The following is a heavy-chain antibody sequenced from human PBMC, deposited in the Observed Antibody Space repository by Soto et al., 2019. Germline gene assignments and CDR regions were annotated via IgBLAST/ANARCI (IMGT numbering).Heavy chain of an antibody. V-gene: IGHV4-30-4*01. CDR2: IYDSGSS. Sequence: SETLSLTCTVSGASISSGDYFWSWIRQSPGKGLQWIGYIYDSGSSYYNPPLKSRVTMSVDTSKNQFSLKLSSVTAADTAVYYCAREKGYTSGPKNFDYWGQGTLVTVSS. CDR3: AREKGYTSGPKNFDY. J-gene: IGHJ4*02. CDR1: GASISSGDYF. D-gene: IGHD5-12*01.